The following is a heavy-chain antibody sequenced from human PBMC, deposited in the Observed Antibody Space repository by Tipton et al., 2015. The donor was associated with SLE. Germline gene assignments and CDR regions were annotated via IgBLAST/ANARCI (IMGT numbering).Heavy chain of an antibody. CDR3: ARLDAEEALFGVVISYGMEG. CDR2: IYYSGST. V-gene: IGHV4-38-2*02. J-gene: IGHJ6*02. D-gene: IGHD3-3*01. Sequence: GLVKPSETLSLTCTVSGYSISSDCYWGWIRQPPGKGLEWIGSIYYSGSTYYNPSLKSRVTISVDTSKNQFSLKLSSVTAADTAVYYCARLDAEEALFGVVISYGMEGWGQGTTVTVSS. CDR1: GYSISSDCY.